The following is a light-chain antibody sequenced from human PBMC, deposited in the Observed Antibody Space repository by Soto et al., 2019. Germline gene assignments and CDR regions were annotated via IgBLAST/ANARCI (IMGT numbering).Light chain of an antibody. J-gene: IGKJ2*01. CDR2: AAS. Sequence: DIQMTQSPSSQSAVVGDRVTITCRASQNIGKYLNWYQQKPGKAPNLLIYAASSLQSGVPPRFSGSGSGTDFTLTISSLQPEDFATYYCEQSYATPYTFGQGTKLEIQ. CDR1: QNIGKY. CDR3: EQSYATPYT. V-gene: IGKV1-39*01.